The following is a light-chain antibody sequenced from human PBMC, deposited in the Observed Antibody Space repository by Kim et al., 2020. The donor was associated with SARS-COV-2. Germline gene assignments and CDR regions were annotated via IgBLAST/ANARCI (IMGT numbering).Light chain of an antibody. Sequence: PSRYASVGDSGTITCRARQDMSSYFAWYQQNPGTAPKLLIYAASSVESGGPSRFSGSGSGTDFTLTISSLQPEDFATYYGQQSESFGGGTKVEIK. V-gene: IGKV1-13*02. CDR3: QQSES. J-gene: IGKJ4*01. CDR1: QDMSSY. CDR2: AAS.